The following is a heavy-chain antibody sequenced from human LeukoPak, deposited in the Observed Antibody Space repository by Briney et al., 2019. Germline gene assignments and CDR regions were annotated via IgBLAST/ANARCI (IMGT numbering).Heavy chain of an antibody. CDR3: ARDYRNTKQLGVSDY. Sequence: GGSLRLSCAASGFTFSSYTMNWVRQAPGKGLEWVSSITSNTRYIFYADSVKGRFTISRDNAKKSLYLQMNSLRADDTAVYYCARDYRNTKQLGVSDYWGQGTLVTVSS. CDR2: ITSNTRYI. CDR1: GFTFSSYT. D-gene: IGHD3-16*02. J-gene: IGHJ4*02. V-gene: IGHV3-21*04.